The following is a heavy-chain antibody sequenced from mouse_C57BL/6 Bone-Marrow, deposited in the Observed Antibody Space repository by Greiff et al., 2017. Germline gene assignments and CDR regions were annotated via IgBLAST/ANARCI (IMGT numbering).Heavy chain of an antibody. CDR3: ARMSGSSPDV. J-gene: IGHJ1*03. CDR1: GFTFSDYG. Sequence: EVKLMESGGGLVKPGGSLKLSCAASGFTFSDYGMHWVRQAPEKGLEWVAYISSGSSTIYYADPVKGRFTISRDNAKNTLFLQMTSLRSEDTAMYYCARMSGSSPDVWGTGTTVTVSS. D-gene: IGHD1-1*01. V-gene: IGHV5-17*01. CDR2: ISSGSSTI.